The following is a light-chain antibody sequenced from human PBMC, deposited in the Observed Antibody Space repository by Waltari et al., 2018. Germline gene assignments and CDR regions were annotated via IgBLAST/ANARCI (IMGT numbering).Light chain of an antibody. J-gene: IGKJ5*01. Sequence: DIVMTQSPLSLPVTPGEPASISCRSSQSLLHSNGYNYLDWYLQKPGQSPQLLIYLGSNRASGVPDRFSGSGSGTDFTLKISRVEAEDVGVYDCMQAVQTRTFGQGTRLGIK. CDR1: QSLLHSNGYNY. CDR3: MQAVQTRT. V-gene: IGKV2-28*01. CDR2: LGS.